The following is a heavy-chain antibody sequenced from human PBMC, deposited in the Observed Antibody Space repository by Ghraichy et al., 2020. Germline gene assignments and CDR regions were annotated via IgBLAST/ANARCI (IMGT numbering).Heavy chain of an antibody. J-gene: IGHJ3*02. CDR2: IYSGGST. CDR3: ARGGVGLQIDAFDI. V-gene: IGHV3-53*01. D-gene: IGHD4-11*01. CDR1: GFTVSSNY. Sequence: LSLTCAASGFTVSSNYMSWVRQAPGKGLEWVSVIYSGGSTYYADSVKGRFTISRDNSKNTLYLQMNSLRAEDTAVYYCARGGVGLQIDAFDIWGQGTMVTVSS.